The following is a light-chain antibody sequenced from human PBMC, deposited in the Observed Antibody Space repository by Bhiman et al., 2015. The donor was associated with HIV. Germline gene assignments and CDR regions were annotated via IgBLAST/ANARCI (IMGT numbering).Light chain of an antibody. CDR2: MNN. CDR3: SSYTSSSTVV. J-gene: IGLJ2*01. Sequence: QSVLTQPPAMSAAPGQSVTISCSGSAFNIERHQVTWLRHLPGTAPTSVIIMNNQRPSGVSNRFSGSKSGNTASLTISGLQAEDEADYYCSSYTSSSTVVFGGGTKLTVL. V-gene: IGLV2-14*02. CDR1: AFNIERHQ.